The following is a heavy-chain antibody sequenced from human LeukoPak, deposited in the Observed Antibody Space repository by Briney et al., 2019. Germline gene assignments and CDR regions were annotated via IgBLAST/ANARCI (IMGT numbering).Heavy chain of an antibody. CDR1: GFTFSTYA. J-gene: IGHJ4*02. CDR2: ISGSGGST. CDR3: AKDQKSIAATGYDY. D-gene: IGHD6-13*01. Sequence: GGSLRLSCAAAGFTFSTYAMSWVRQAPGKGLEWVSAISGSGGSTYYADSVKGRFTISRDNSKNTLFLQMNSLRADDTAVYFCAKDQKSIAATGYDYWGQGTLVTVSS. V-gene: IGHV3-23*01.